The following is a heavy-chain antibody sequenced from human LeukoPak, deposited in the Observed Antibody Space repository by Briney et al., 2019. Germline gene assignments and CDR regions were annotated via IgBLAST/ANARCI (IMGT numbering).Heavy chain of an antibody. D-gene: IGHD6-13*01. Sequence: PGGSLRLSCAVSGFTFSKYWMHWVRQAPGKGLVWVSRINSDGSGRNYADSVKGRFTISRDNAKNTLYMQMNSLRAEDTAVYYCASASSHRIAAGGDYWGQGTLVTVSS. CDR2: INSDGSGR. J-gene: IGHJ4*02. V-gene: IGHV3-74*01. CDR3: ASASSHRIAAGGDY. CDR1: GFTFSKYW.